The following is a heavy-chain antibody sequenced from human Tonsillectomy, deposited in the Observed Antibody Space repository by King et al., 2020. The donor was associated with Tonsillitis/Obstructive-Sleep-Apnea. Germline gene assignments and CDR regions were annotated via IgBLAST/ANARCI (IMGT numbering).Heavy chain of an antibody. CDR1: GFTFSSYS. V-gene: IGHV3-21*01. CDR3: ARTNLGYCSSTSCPHXGXAXDX. D-gene: IGHD2-2*01. J-gene: IGHJ3*01. Sequence: VQLVESGGGLVKPGGSLRLSCAASGFTFSSYSMNWVRQAPGKGLEWVSSISSSSNYIYYADSVKGRFTISRVNAKNSLSLQMNSLRAEDTAVYYCARTNLGYCSSTSCPHXGXAXDXXGQGTMVTVSS. CDR2: ISSSSNYI.